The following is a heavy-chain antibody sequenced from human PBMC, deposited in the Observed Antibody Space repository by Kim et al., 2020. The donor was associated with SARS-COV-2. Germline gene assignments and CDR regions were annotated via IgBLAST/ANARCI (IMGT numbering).Heavy chain of an antibody. CDR2: ISAYNGNT. Sequence: ASVKVSCKASGYTFTSYGISWVRQAPGQGLEWMGWISAYNGNTNYAQKLQGRVTMTTDTSTSTAYMELRSLRSDDTAVYYCARDPPHCGGDCSRAFDIWGQGTMVTVSS. J-gene: IGHJ3*02. CDR3: ARDPPHCGGDCSRAFDI. D-gene: IGHD2-21*01. CDR1: GYTFTSYG. V-gene: IGHV1-18*04.